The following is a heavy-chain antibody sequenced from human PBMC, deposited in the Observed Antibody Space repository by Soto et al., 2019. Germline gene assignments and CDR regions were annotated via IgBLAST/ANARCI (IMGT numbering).Heavy chain of an antibody. CDR3: ARDYYDSSGSYTYYFDY. D-gene: IGHD3-22*01. CDR1: DFTFSDYY. J-gene: IGHJ4*02. CDR2: ISSSGSTI. V-gene: IGHV3-11*01. Sequence: GGSLRLSCATSDFTFSDYYMSWIRQAPGKGLEWVSYISSSGSTIYYADSVKGRFTISRDNAKNSLYLQMKSLRAEDTAVYYCARDYYDSSGSYTYYFDYWGQGTMVTVSS.